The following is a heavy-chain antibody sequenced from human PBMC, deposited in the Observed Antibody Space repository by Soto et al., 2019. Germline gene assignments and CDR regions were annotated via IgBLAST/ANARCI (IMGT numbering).Heavy chain of an antibody. CDR1: GGSFSGYY. J-gene: IGHJ5*02. CDR3: ARGFWGASGSLLNRFDP. D-gene: IGHD3-16*01. CDR2: INHSGST. Sequence: SEALSLTCAVYGGSFSGYYCSWIRQPPGKGLEWIGEINHSGSTNYNPSLKSRVTISVDTSKNQFSLKLSSVTAADTAVYYCARGFWGASGSLLNRFDPWGQGTLVTVSS. V-gene: IGHV4-34*01.